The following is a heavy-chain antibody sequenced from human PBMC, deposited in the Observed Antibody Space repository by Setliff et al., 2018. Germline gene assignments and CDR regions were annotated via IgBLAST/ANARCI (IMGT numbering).Heavy chain of an antibody. CDR3: ARGNFYYFDRTGRGPNWFDP. CDR1: GFTFSDYY. D-gene: IGHD3-22*01. J-gene: IGHJ5*02. V-gene: IGHV3-11*04. Sequence: GGSLRLSCATSGFTFSDYYMSWIRQTPGKGLEWVAYISSSGSLIYYPDSVKGRFTISRDNATNSLYLQMNSLRAEDTAVYYCARGNFYYFDRTGRGPNWFDPWGQGTLVTVSS. CDR2: ISSSGSLI.